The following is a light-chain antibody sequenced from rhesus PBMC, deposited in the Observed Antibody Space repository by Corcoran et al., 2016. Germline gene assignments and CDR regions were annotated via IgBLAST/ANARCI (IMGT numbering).Light chain of an antibody. J-gene: IGKJ4*01. CDR1: QNIYSN. CDR3: KQYYDNPLT. CDR2: SAS. V-gene: IGKV1S12*01. Sequence: DIQMTQSPSALSASVGDRVTISCRARQNIYSNLAWYQQKPGKAPKLLLYSASSLKTEIPSRFSGSGSGTDFTLTISSLHPEDSATYYCKQYYDNPLTFGGGTKVEIK.